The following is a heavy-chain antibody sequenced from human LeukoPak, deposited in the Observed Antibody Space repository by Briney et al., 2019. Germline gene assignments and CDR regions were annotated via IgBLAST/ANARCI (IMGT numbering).Heavy chain of an antibody. Sequence: GGSLRLSCAASGFTFSSYSMNWVRQAPGKGLEWVAVISYDGSNKYYADSVKGRFTISRDNSKNTLYLQMNSLRAEDTAVYYCASLVTSGYSYGYGSDYWGQGTLVTVSS. V-gene: IGHV3-30*03. D-gene: IGHD5-18*01. CDR1: GFTFSSYS. J-gene: IGHJ4*02. CDR2: ISYDGSNK. CDR3: ASLVTSGYSYGYGSDY.